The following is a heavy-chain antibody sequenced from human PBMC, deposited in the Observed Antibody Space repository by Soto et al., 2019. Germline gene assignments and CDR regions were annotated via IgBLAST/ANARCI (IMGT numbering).Heavy chain of an antibody. CDR3: ARGPNSDC. V-gene: IGHV3-53*01. D-gene: IGHD2-21*01. J-gene: IGHJ1*01. CDR2: IYSGGNP. Sequence: EERLVQSGGGLVQPGGSLRLSCAASGFSVGGNYMSWVRQAPGKGLELVSLIYSGGNPFYADSMKGRFTLSRANSNNLLYLKLDSLRAENTAVYYWARGPNSDCWGPGTLVIGSS. CDR1: GFSVGGNY.